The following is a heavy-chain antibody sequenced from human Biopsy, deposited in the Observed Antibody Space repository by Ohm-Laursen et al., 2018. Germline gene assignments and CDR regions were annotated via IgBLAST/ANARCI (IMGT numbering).Heavy chain of an antibody. CDR3: ARDQSGLRGINWYFDL. CDR2: IWYDGSNK. V-gene: IGHV3-33*01. CDR1: GFTFSNYG. D-gene: IGHD5/OR15-5a*01. Sequence: SLRLSCSATGFTFSNYGMHWVRQAPGKGLEWVALIWYDGSNKNSEDSVKGRFTVSRDNSKNTLFLQMNNLRAEDTAVYYCARDQSGLRGINWYFDLWGRGTLVTVSS. J-gene: IGHJ2*01.